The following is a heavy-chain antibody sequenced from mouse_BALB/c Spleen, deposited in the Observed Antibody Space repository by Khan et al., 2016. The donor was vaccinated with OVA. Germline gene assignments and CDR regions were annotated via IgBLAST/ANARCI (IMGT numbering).Heavy chain of an antibody. CDR3: ARSGGNLHWYFDV. Sequence: EVELVESGGGLVQPGGSRKLSCAASGFTFSNFGMHWVRQAPKKVLEWVAYISSGSSTIYYVDTVKGRFTISRDNPKNTLFLQMTSLRSEDTAMYYCARSGGNLHWYFDVWGAGTSVTVSS. V-gene: IGHV5-17*02. D-gene: IGHD2-1*01. J-gene: IGHJ1*01. CDR1: GFTFSNFG. CDR2: ISSGSSTI.